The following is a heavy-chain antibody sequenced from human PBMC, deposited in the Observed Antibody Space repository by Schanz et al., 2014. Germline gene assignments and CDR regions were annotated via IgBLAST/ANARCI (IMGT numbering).Heavy chain of an antibody. D-gene: IGHD3-10*01. CDR3: AKAKSGAHGAFDI. V-gene: IGHV1-69*02. Sequence: QVQLVQSEAEVKKPGSSVKVSCKASGGTFSTYTISWVRQAPGQGLEWMGRIIPILGIANYAQKFQGRVTITADKSTFTAYMDVSSLRADDTAVYYCAKAKSGAHGAFDIWGQGTMVTVSS. CDR1: GGTFSTYT. J-gene: IGHJ3*02. CDR2: IIPILGIA.